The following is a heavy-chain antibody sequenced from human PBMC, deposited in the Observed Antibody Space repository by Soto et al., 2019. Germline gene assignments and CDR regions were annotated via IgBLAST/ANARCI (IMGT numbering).Heavy chain of an antibody. D-gene: IGHD3-10*01. V-gene: IGHV4-30-2*01. J-gene: IGHJ5*02. CDR2: IYHSGST. Sequence: QLQLQESGSGLAKPSQTLSLTCAVSGGSINSGGYSWSWIRQPPGKGLEWIGYIYHSGSTYYNPSLKRRVTISVDRSKNQFSLKLTSVTAADTAVYYCARVPGPWGQGTLVTVSS. CDR1: GGSINSGGYS. CDR3: ARVPGP.